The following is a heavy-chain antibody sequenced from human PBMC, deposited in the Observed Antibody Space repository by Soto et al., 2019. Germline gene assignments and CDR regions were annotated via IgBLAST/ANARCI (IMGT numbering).Heavy chain of an antibody. V-gene: IGHV3-49*03. CDR1: GFTFEDYG. J-gene: IGHJ4*02. CDR3: TRMDSGYAIFDD. Sequence: LSCTTFGFTFEDYGINWFRQAPGKGLEWVGFIRSKPYGGTTEYAASVKGRFTISRDVSKTIAYLQMNSLKIEDTGLYYCTRMDSGYAIFDDWGQGTLVTVSS. D-gene: IGHD5-12*01. CDR2: IRSKPYGGTT.